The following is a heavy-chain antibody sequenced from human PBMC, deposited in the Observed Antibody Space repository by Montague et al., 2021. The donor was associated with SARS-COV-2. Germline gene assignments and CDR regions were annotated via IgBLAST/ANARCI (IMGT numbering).Heavy chain of an antibody. V-gene: IGHV4-39*01. Sequence: SETLSLTCAVSGGSISTNNYWGWIRQPPGKGLEWIGGIHYTGTTYYNPSLKSRVTISMDTSKNQFPLSLRSVTAADTAVYSCARHGQWLIRLDYWGQGILVTVSS. CDR2: IHYTGTT. CDR1: GGSISTNNY. J-gene: IGHJ4*02. D-gene: IGHD6-19*01. CDR3: ARHGQWLIRLDY.